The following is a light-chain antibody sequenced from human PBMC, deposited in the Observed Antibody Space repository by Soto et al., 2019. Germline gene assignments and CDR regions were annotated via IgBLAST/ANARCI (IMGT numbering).Light chain of an antibody. Sequence: EIVMTQSPATLSVSPGERATLSCRASQSVSSSLDWYQQKPGQAPRLLIFGASTRATGIPARFSGSWSGTEFTLTISSLQSEDFAVYYCQQYNNWWTFGQGTKVEI. CDR3: QQYNNWWT. J-gene: IGKJ1*01. CDR1: QSVSSS. CDR2: GAS. V-gene: IGKV3-15*01.